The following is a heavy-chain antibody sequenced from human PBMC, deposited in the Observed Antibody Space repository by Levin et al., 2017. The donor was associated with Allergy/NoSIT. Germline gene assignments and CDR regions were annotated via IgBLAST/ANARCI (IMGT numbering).Heavy chain of an antibody. CDR2: IKQDGSEK. V-gene: IGHV3-7*01. D-gene: IGHD3-3*02. CDR3: ARDSMGIRAGPVYYYYYYGMDV. J-gene: IGHJ6*02. CDR1: GFTFSSYW. Sequence: GGSLRLSCAASGFTFSSYWMSWVRQAPGKGLEWVANIKQDGSEKYYVDSVKGRFTISRDNAKNSLYLQMNSLRAEDTAVYYCARDSMGIRAGPVYYYYYYGMDVWGQGTTVTVSS.